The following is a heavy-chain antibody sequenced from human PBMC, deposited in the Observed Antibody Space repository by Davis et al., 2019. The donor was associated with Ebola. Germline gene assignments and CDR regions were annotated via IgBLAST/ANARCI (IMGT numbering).Heavy chain of an antibody. CDR3: ARDHIVVVVADTHGGPLRLTSAGWFDP. D-gene: IGHD2-15*01. CDR1: GGSISSYY. V-gene: IGHV4-59*12. Sequence: SETLSLTCTLSGGSISSYYGSWIRQPPGKGLEWIGYIYYSGSTNYNPSLKSRVTIPVDTSKTQFSLKLRSVTAADTAVYYCARDHIVVVVADTHGGPLRLTSAGWFDPWGQGTLVTVSS. J-gene: IGHJ5*02. CDR2: IYYSGST.